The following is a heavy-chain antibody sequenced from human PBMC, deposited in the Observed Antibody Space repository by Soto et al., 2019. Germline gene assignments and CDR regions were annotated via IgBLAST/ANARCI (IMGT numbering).Heavy chain of an antibody. CDR3: ARTLSSSWGNNWFDP. Sequence: SETLSLTCTVSGGSISSGDYYWSWIRQPPGKGLEWIGYIYYSGSTYYNPSLKSRVTISVDTSKNQFSLKLSSVTAADTAVYYCARTLSSSWGNNWFDPWGQGTLVTV. CDR1: GGSISSGDYY. CDR2: IYYSGST. V-gene: IGHV4-30-4*01. J-gene: IGHJ5*02. D-gene: IGHD6-13*01.